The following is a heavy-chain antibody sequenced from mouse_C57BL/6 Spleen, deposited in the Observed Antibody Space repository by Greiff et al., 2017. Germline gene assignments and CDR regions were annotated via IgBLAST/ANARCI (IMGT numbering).Heavy chain of an antibody. Sequence: DVKLQESGPGLVKPSQSLSLTCSVTGYSITSGYYWNWIRQFPGNKLEWMGYISYDGSNNYNPSLKNRISITRDTSKNQFFLKLNSVTTEDTATYYCASLGLYFDYWGQGTTLTVSS. V-gene: IGHV3-6*01. CDR1: GYSITSGYY. CDR3: ASLGLYFDY. CDR2: ISYDGSN. D-gene: IGHD3-1*01. J-gene: IGHJ2*01.